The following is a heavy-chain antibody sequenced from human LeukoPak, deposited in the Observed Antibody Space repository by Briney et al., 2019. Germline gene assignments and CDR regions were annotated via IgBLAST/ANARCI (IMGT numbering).Heavy chain of an antibody. Sequence: PSETLSLTCTVSGGSISSYYWSWIRQHPGKGLEWIGYIYYSGSTYYNPSLKSRVTISVDTSKNQFSLKLSSVTAADTAVYYCARDSWRDAFDIWGQGTMVTVSS. CDR3: ARDSWRDAFDI. CDR2: IYYSGST. V-gene: IGHV4-59*06. D-gene: IGHD5-24*01. J-gene: IGHJ3*02. CDR1: GGSISSYY.